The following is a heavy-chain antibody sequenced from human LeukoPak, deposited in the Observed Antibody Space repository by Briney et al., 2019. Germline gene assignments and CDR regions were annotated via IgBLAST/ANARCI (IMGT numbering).Heavy chain of an antibody. J-gene: IGHJ4*02. D-gene: IGHD4-17*01. CDR1: GGTFSNYA. CDR2: ISTYTGNS. Sequence: ASVKVSCKASGGTFSNYAINWVRQAPGQGLEWMGRISTYTGNSNYAQKFQDRVTMTTDTSTSTAYMELRNLSSDDTAVYYCARTMTTGTTHGELDFWGQGTLVTVSS. V-gene: IGHV1-18*01. CDR3: ARTMTTGTTHGELDF.